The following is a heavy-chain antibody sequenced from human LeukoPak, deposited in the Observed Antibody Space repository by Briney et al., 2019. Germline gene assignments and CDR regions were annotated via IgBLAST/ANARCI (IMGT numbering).Heavy chain of an antibody. CDR1: GFTFSSYG. CDR3: AKEGSWGPDRPNGAEYFQH. D-gene: IGHD2-8*01. Sequence: GGSLRLSCAASGFTFSSYGMHWVRQAPGKGLEWVAVISYDGSNKYYADSVKGRFTISRDNSKNTLYLQMNSLRAEDTAVYYCAKEGSWGPDRPNGAEYFQHWGQGTLVTVSS. V-gene: IGHV3-30*18. J-gene: IGHJ1*01. CDR2: ISYDGSNK.